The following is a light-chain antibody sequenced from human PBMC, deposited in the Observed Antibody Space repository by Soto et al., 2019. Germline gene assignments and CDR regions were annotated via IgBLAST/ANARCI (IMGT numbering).Light chain of an antibody. V-gene: IGLV2-14*01. CDR2: DVS. CDR1: SSDVGNYNY. CDR3: SSYTSSTTVL. Sequence: QSVLTQPASVSGSPGQSNTISCTGTSSDVGNYNYVSWYQQHPGKAPKLVIYDVSNRPSGVSNRFSGSKSGNTASLTISGLQAEDEADYYCSSYTSSTTVLFGGGTKVTVL. J-gene: IGLJ2*01.